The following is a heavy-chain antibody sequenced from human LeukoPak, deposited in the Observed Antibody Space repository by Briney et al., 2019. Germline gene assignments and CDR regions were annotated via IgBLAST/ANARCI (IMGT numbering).Heavy chain of an antibody. J-gene: IGHJ3*02. CDR3: ARGTRSSSWYVFRDAFDI. CDR2: IYYSGST. V-gene: IGHV4-59*01. CDR1: GDSISGYS. Sequence: SETLSLTCTVSGDSISGYSWSWIRQSPGKGLEWIGYIYYSGSTNYNTSLKSRVTMSVDTSKNHLSLKLSSVTTADTPVYYCARGTRSSSWYVFRDAFDIWGQGTMVTVSS. D-gene: IGHD6-13*01.